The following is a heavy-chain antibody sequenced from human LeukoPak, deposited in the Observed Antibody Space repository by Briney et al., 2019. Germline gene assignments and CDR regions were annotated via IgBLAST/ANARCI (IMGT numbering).Heavy chain of an antibody. J-gene: IGHJ6*03. CDR1: GFTFSGY. V-gene: IGHV3-64*02. Sequence: GGSLRLSCAASGFTFSGYLHWVRQAPGKGLEYVSAIISHGGYTYYADSVKGRFTISRDNSKNTLYLQMDSLRPEDKAVYYCARITMGATVANFYYYYMDVWGKGTTVTVSS. D-gene: IGHD3-3*01. CDR3: ARITMGATVANFYYYYMDV. CDR2: IISHGGYT.